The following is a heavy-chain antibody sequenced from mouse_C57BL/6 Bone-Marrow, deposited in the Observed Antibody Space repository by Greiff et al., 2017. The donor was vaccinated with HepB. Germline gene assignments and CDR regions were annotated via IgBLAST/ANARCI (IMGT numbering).Heavy chain of an antibody. CDR1: GYSITSGYY. J-gene: IGHJ3*01. Sequence: VQLKESGPGLVKPSQSLSLTCSVTGYSITSGYYWNWIRQFPGNKLEWMGYISYDGSNNYNPSLKNRISITRDTSKNQFFLKLNSVTTEDTATYYCARDESSTMVTTGAYWGQGTLVTVSA. CDR2: ISYDGSN. V-gene: IGHV3-6*01. CDR3: ARDESSTMVTTGAY. D-gene: IGHD2-2*01.